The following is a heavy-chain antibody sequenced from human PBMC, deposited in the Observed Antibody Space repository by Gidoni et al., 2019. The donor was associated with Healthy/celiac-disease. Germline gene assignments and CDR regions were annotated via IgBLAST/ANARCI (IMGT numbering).Heavy chain of an antibody. J-gene: IGHJ4*02. V-gene: IGHV4-59*01. CDR3: AREFSGGSFDY. D-gene: IGHD2-15*01. Sequence: QVQLQESGPGLVKPSETLSLTCTVSGGSISSYYWSWIRQPPGKGLEWIGYIYYSGSTNYNPSLKSRVTISVDTSKNQFSLKLSSVTAADTAVYYCAREFSGGSFDYWGQGTLVTVSS. CDR2: IYYSGST. CDR1: GGSISSYY.